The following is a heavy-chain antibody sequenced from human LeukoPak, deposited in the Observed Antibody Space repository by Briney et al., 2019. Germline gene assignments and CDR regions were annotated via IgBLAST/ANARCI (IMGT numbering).Heavy chain of an antibody. J-gene: IGHJ4*02. CDR2: IYYSGIT. CDR3: ARGPYYYDSSAIYFDY. V-gene: IGHV4-39*01. CDR1: GDSISSSSYY. Sequence: PSETLSLTCTVSGDSISSSSYYWGWIRQPPGKGLEWIGSIYYSGITYYNPSLKSRVTISVDTSKNQFSLQLSSVTAADTAVYYCARGPYYYDSSAIYFDYWGQGTLVTVSS. D-gene: IGHD3-22*01.